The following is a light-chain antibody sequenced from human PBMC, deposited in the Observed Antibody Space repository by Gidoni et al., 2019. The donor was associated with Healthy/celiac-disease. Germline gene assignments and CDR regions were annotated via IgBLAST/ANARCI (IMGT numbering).Light chain of an antibody. Sequence: DTVMPQYPLSLPVTPGEPASISCRSSQSLLHSNGYNYLDWYLQKPGQSPQLLIYLGSNRASGVPDRFSGSGSGTYFTLKISRVEAEDVGVYYCMQALQTPRTFGPGTKVDIK. V-gene: IGKV2-28*01. J-gene: IGKJ3*01. CDR3: MQALQTPRT. CDR1: QSLLHSNGYNY. CDR2: LGS.